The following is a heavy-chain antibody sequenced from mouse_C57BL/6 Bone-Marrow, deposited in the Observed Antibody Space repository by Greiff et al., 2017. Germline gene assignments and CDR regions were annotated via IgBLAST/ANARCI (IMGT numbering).Heavy chain of an antibody. CDR1: GYTFTSYW. J-gene: IGHJ2*01. D-gene: IGHD4-1*01. CDR2: IDPSDSYT. CDR3: ARNGELVFDY. V-gene: IGHV1-59*01. Sequence: VQLQQPGAELVRPGTSVKLSCKASGYTFTSYWMHWVKQRPGQGLEWIGVIDPSDSYTNYNQKFKGKATLTVDTSSSTAYMQLSSLTSEDSAVYYCARNGELVFDYWGQGTTLTVSS.